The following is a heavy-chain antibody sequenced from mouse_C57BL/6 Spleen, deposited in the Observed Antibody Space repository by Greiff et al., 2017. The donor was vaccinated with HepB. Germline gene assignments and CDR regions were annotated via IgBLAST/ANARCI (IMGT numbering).Heavy chain of an antibody. Sequence: EVKVVESGEGLVKPGGSLKLSCAASGFTFSSYAMSWVRQTPEKRLEWVAYISSGGDYIYYADTVKGRFTISRDNARNTLYLQMSSLKSEDTAMYYCTRGRGGLRRGYAMDYWGQGTSVTVSS. CDR3: TRGRGGLRRGYAMDY. J-gene: IGHJ4*01. V-gene: IGHV5-9-1*02. D-gene: IGHD2-4*01. CDR2: ISSGGDYI. CDR1: GFTFSSYA.